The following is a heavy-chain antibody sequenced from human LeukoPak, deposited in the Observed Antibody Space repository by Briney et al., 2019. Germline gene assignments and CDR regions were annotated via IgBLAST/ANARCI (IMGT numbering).Heavy chain of an antibody. CDR1: GFTFSDHY. CDR3: ASLLR. Sequence: GGSLRLSCAASGFTFSDHYMDWVRQAPGKGLEWVGRIRNKANSYTTEYAASVKGRFTISRDDSKNSVYLQVNSLKTEDTAVYYCASLLRWGQGTLVTVSS. J-gene: IGHJ4*02. V-gene: IGHV3-72*01. CDR2: IRNKANSYTT. D-gene: IGHD3-22*01.